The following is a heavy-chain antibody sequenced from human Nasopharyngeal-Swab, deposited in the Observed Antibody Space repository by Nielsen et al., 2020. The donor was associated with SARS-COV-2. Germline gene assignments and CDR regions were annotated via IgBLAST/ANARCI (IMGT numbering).Heavy chain of an antibody. D-gene: IGHD2-2*01. CDR2: ISSSSSYI. Sequence: GESLKISCAVYGGSFSGYYWSWIRQPPGKGLERVSSISSSSSYIYYADSVKGRFTISRDNAKNSLYLQMNGLRAEDTAVYYCARCSSTSCYVDYWGQGTLVTVSS. CDR3: ARCSSTSCYVDY. J-gene: IGHJ4*02. CDR1: GGSFSGYY. V-gene: IGHV3-21*01.